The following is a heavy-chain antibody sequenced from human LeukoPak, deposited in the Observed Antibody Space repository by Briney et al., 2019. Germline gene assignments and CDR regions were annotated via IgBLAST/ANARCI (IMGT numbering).Heavy chain of an antibody. Sequence: PGGSLRPSCAAPGFPFDDYAMHWVGQPPGKGLEWVSLISGDGGSTYYADSVKGRFTISRDNSKNSLYLQMNSLRTEDTALYYCAKVHQWLVLNYWGQGTLVTVSS. V-gene: IGHV3-43*02. D-gene: IGHD6-19*01. CDR1: GFPFDDYA. J-gene: IGHJ4*02. CDR3: AKVHQWLVLNY. CDR2: ISGDGGST.